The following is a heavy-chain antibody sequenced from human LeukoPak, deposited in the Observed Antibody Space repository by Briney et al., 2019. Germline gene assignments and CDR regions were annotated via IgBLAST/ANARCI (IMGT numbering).Heavy chain of an antibody. CDR3: ARGHISMIVAPYYMDV. Sequence: GGSLRLSCAASGFTVSSNYMSGVRQAPGKGLEWVSVIYSGSSTYHADSVKGRFTISRDNSKNTLYLQMNSLRAEDTAVYYCARGHISMIVAPYYMDVWGKGTTVTVSS. CDR1: GFTVSSNY. V-gene: IGHV3-53*01. CDR2: IYSGSST. D-gene: IGHD3-22*01. J-gene: IGHJ6*03.